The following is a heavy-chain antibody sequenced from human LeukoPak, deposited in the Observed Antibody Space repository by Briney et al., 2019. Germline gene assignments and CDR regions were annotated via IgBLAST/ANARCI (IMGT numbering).Heavy chain of an antibody. D-gene: IGHD3-10*01. CDR2: IYHSGST. CDR1: GYSISSGYY. Sequence: PSETLSLTCTVSGYSISSGYYWGWIRQPPGKGLEWIGSIYHSGSTYYNPSLKSRVTISVDTSKNQFSLKLSSVTAADTAVYYCARGWFGHPDYWGQGTLVTVSS. J-gene: IGHJ4*02. CDR3: ARGWFGHPDY. V-gene: IGHV4-38-2*02.